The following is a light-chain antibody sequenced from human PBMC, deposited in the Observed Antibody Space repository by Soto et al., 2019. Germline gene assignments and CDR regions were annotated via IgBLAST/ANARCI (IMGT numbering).Light chain of an antibody. CDR2: LGS. V-gene: IGKV2-28*01. CDR1: QSLLHSNGYNY. CDR3: MQALQTPLT. J-gene: IGKJ4*01. Sequence: DIVMTQSPLSLPVTPGEPASISCRSSQSLLHSNGYNYLDWDLQKPGQSPQLLIYLGSNRTSGVPERFSGSGSGTDCTLKISRVEAEDVGVYYCMQALQTPLTVGGGTKVEIK.